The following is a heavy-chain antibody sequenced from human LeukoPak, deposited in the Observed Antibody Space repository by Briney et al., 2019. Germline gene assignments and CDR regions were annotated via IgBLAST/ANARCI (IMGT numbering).Heavy chain of an antibody. CDR3: ARDRVNWNDVGGLFDY. Sequence: GGSLRLSCAASGFTVSIKYMSWVRQAPGKGLHLGSLIYSGGSTSYADSVKGRFTFSRDNSKNTLYLQMNSLRAEDTAVYYCARDRVNWNDVGGLFDYWGQGTLVTVSS. J-gene: IGHJ4*02. CDR1: GFTVSIKY. V-gene: IGHV3-53*01. CDR2: IYSGGST. D-gene: IGHD1-1*01.